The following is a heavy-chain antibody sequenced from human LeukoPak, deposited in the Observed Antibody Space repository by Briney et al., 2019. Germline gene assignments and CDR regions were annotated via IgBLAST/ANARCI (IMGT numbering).Heavy chain of an antibody. CDR1: GYTLTELS. Sequence: ASVKVSCKVSGYTLTELSMHWVRQAPGKGLEWMGGFDPEDGETIYAQKFQGRVTMTEDTSTDTAYMELSSLRSENTAVYYCARSPRGSYYARDSRDYWGQGTLVTVSS. CDR2: FDPEDGET. CDR3: ARSPRGSYYARDSRDY. D-gene: IGHD1-26*01. V-gene: IGHV1-24*01. J-gene: IGHJ4*02.